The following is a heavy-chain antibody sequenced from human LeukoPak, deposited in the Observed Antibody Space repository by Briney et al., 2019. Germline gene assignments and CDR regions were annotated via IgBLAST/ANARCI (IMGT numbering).Heavy chain of an antibody. D-gene: IGHD3-10*01. CDR3: AKEGIRGSGSYYNVKDY. Sequence: PGGSLRLSCGASGFTFSSHAMSWVRQAPGKGLGWVSVISASGAGGTYHADSVKGRFTISRDNSKNTLYLQMNSLRAEDTAVYYCAKEGIRGSGSYYNVKDYWGQGTLVTVSS. V-gene: IGHV3-23*01. CDR2: ISASGAGGT. CDR1: GFTFSSHA. J-gene: IGHJ4*02.